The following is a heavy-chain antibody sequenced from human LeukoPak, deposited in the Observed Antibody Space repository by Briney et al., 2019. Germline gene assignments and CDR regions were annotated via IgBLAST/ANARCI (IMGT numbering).Heavy chain of an antibody. CDR3: ARDRRGYYDSSGYAYFDY. CDR2: IYSGGIT. V-gene: IGHV3-53*01. CDR1: GFTVSSNY. Sequence: GGSLRLSCAASGFTVSSNYMSWVRQAPGKGLEWVSVIYSGGITYYADSVKGRFTISRDNSKNTLYLQMNSLRAEDTAVYYCARDRRGYYDSSGYAYFDYWGQRTLVTVSS. D-gene: IGHD3-22*01. J-gene: IGHJ4*02.